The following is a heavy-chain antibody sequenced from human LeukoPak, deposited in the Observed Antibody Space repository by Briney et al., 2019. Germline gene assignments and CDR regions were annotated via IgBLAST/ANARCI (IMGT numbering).Heavy chain of an antibody. V-gene: IGHV3-23*01. CDR2: ISGSGGST. J-gene: IGHJ4*02. CDR1: GFTFSSYA. Sequence: PGGSLRLSCAASGFTFSSYAMSWVRQAPAKGLEWVSAISGSGGSTYYADSVKGRFTISRDNSKNTLYLQMNSLRAEDTAVYYCAKFPSYSSGWSDYWGQGTLVTVSS. D-gene: IGHD6-19*01. CDR3: AKFPSYSSGWSDY.